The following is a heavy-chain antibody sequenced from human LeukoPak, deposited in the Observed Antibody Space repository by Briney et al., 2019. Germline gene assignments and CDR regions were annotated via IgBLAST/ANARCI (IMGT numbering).Heavy chain of an antibody. V-gene: IGHV4-39*07. CDR1: GGSISSSSYY. CDR3: ARVSHRGYSYGLFDY. CDR2: IYYSGST. D-gene: IGHD5-18*01. Sequence: SETLSLTCTVSGGSISSSSYYWGWIRQPPGKGLEWIGSIYYSGSTYYNPSLKSRVTISVDTSKNQFSLKLSSVTAADTAVYYCARVSHRGYSYGLFDYWGQGTLVTVSS. J-gene: IGHJ4*02.